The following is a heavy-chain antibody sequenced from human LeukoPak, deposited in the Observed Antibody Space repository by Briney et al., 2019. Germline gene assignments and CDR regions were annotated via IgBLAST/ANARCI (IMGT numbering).Heavy chain of an antibody. CDR1: GYTFTSYG. D-gene: IGHD6-6*01. CDR2: ISAYNGNT. Sequence: ASVKVSCKVSGYTFTSYGISWVRQAPGQGLEWMGWISAYNGNTNYAQKLQGRVTMTTDTSTSTAYMELRSLRSDDTAVYYCARDSEVSSSSEWGYFDYWGQGTLVTVSS. V-gene: IGHV1-18*01. CDR3: ARDSEVSSSSEWGYFDY. J-gene: IGHJ4*02.